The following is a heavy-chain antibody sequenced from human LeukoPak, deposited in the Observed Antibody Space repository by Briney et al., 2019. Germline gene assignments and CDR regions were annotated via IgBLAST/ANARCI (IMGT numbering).Heavy chain of an antibody. Sequence: PSETLSLTCIISGGSISSYYWSWIRQPPGKGLEWIGYIYYSGSTNYNPSLKSRVIISVDTSKNQFSLKLSSVTAADTAVYYCARDLAVAGTNYFDFWGQGVLVTVSS. CDR2: IYYSGST. D-gene: IGHD6-19*01. J-gene: IGHJ4*02. CDR1: GGSISSYY. V-gene: IGHV4-59*01. CDR3: ARDLAVAGTNYFDF.